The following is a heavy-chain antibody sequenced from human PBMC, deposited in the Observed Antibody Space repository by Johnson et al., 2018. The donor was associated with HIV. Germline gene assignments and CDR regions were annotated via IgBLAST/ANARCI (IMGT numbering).Heavy chain of an antibody. J-gene: IGHJ3*02. CDR1: GFTFDDYA. V-gene: IGHV3-9*01. CDR2: ISWNSGSI. CDR3: AKGRRAPRAFDI. Sequence: QLVESGGGLVQPGRSLRLSCAASGFTFDDYAMHWVRQAPGKGLEWVSGISWNSGSIGYVDSVKGRFTISRDNSKNTLYLQMNSLRPEDTAVYYLAKGRRAPRAFDIWGQGTMVTVSS.